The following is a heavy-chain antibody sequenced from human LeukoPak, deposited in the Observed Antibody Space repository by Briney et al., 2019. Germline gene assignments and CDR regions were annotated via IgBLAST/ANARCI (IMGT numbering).Heavy chain of an antibody. J-gene: IGHJ3*02. CDR3: AKPAYYYDSSGYLKDAFDI. V-gene: IGHV3-30*18. CDR2: ISYDGSNK. D-gene: IGHD3-22*01. Sequence: GGSLRLSCAASGFTFSSYGMHWVRQAPGKGLEWVAVISYDGSNKYYADSVKGRFTISRDNSKNTLYLQMNSLRAEDTAVYYCAKPAYYYDSSGYLKDAFDIWGQGTMVTVSS. CDR1: GFTFSSYG.